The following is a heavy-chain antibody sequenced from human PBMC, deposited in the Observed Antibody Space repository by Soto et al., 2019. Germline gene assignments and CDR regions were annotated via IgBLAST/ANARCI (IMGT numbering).Heavy chain of an antibody. CDR1: GGTFSSYA. J-gene: IGHJ6*02. CDR3: ARGAFPPYYYYGMDV. V-gene: IGHV1-69*01. D-gene: IGHD2-21*01. Sequence: SVKVSCKAAGGTFSSYAISWVRQAPVQGLEWMGGIIPIFGTANYAQKFQGRVTITADESTSTAYMELSSLRSEDTAVYYCARGAFPPYYYYGMDVWGQGTTVTVSS. CDR2: IIPIFGTA.